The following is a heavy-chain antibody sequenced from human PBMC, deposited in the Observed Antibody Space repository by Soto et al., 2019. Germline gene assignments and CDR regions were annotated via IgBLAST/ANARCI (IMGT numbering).Heavy chain of an antibody. V-gene: IGHV1-69*08. CDR1: GGTFSSYT. Sequence: QVQLVQSGAEVKKPGSSVKVSCKASGGTFSSYTISWVRQAPGQGLEWMGRIIPILGIANYAQKFQGRVTITADKDTSTAYMELSSLRSEDTAVYYCARDLGGSGSSHQGYWGQGTLVTVAS. J-gene: IGHJ4*02. D-gene: IGHD3-10*01. CDR3: ARDLGGSGSSHQGY. CDR2: IIPILGIA.